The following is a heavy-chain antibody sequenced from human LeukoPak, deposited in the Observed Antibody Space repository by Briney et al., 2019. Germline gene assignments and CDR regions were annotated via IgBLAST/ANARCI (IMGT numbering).Heavy chain of an antibody. CDR1: GGSISSSNW. CDR2: IYHSGST. CDR3: ARPLSLGYCSGGSCYGRGAWFDR. V-gene: IGHV4-4*02. D-gene: IGHD2-15*01. Sequence: PSGTLSLTCAVSGGSISSSNWWSWVRQPPGKGLEWIGQIYHSGSTNYHPSLKSRVTISVDKSKNQFSLKLRSVTAADTAVYYCARPLSLGYCSGGSCYGRGAWFDRWGQGTLVTVSS. J-gene: IGHJ5*02.